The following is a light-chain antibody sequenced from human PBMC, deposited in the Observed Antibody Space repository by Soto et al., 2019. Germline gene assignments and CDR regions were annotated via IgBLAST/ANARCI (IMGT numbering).Light chain of an antibody. J-gene: IGLJ2*01. CDR1: SSNIGANYD. V-gene: IGLV1-40*01. Sequence: QSVLTQPPSVSGAPGQRVTISCTGSSSNIGANYDVHWYKQLPGTAPKLLIYGNSNRPSGVPDRFSGSKSGTSASLAITGLQAEDEADYYCQSYDSSLCGSIVFGGGTKLTVL. CDR3: QSYDSSLCGSIV. CDR2: GNS.